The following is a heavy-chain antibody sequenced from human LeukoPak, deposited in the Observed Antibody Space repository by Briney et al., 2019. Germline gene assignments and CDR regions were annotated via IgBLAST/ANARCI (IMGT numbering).Heavy chain of an antibody. CDR1: GFTFSSYS. D-gene: IGHD4-11*01. Sequence: TGGSLRLSCAASGFTFSSYSMNWIRQPPGKGLEWIGYMYNSGSTNYNRSLKSRVTISVDTSNNQFSLKLSSVTAADTAVYYCARGTDYSPEFDYWGQGTLVTVSS. CDR2: MYNSGST. J-gene: IGHJ4*02. V-gene: IGHV4-59*01. CDR3: ARGTDYSPEFDY.